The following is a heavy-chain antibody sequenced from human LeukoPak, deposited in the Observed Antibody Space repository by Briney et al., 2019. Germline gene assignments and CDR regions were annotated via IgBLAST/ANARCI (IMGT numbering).Heavy chain of an antibody. CDR1: GFTFSDHC. D-gene: IGHD3-10*01. Sequence: PGGSLRLSCAASGFTFSDHCMDWVRQAPGKGLEWVGRTRNKANSYITEYAASVKGRFTISRDDSKKSLYLQMNSLKTEDTAVYYCARESGGGVLGYSDLWGRGTLVSVSS. J-gene: IGHJ2*01. CDR2: TRNKANSYIT. V-gene: IGHV3-72*01. CDR3: ARESGGGVLGYSDL.